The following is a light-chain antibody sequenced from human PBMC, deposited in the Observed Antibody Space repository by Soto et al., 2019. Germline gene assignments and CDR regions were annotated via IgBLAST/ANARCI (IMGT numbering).Light chain of an antibody. V-gene: IGKV1-27*01. CDR2: AAS. J-gene: IGKJ4*01. CDR1: QDIRRS. CDR3: QKYSSDPLT. Sequence: DIQMTQSPSSLSASVDDRVTITCRASQDIRRSLAWYQQRAGKVPKLLIQAASALQSGVPSRFSGSGSGTVFTLTIAGLQPEDVGTYYCQKYSSDPLTFGGGTKVEIK.